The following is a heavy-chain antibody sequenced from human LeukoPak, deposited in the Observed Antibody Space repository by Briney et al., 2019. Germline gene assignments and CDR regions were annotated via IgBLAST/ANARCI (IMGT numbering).Heavy chain of an antibody. CDR3: ARDPGIAARPSMDY. Sequence: ASVKVSCKASGYTFTSYAMHWVRQAPGQRLEWMGWINAGNGNTKYSQKFQGRVTITRDTSASTAYMELRSLRSGDTAVYYCARDPGIAARPSMDYWGQGTLVTVSS. V-gene: IGHV1-3*01. CDR2: INAGNGNT. J-gene: IGHJ4*02. D-gene: IGHD6-6*01. CDR1: GYTFTSYA.